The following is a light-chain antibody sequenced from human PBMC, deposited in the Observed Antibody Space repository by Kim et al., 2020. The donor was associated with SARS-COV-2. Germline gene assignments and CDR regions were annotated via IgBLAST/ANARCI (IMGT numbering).Light chain of an antibody. CDR1: QSVSSN. Sequence: SPGERATLSCRASQSVSSNLAWYQQKPGQAPRLLIYGASTRATGIPARFSGSGSGTEFTLTISSLQSEDFALYYCQQYNNWPPAYTFGQGTKLEI. J-gene: IGKJ2*01. V-gene: IGKV3-15*01. CDR2: GAS. CDR3: QQYNNWPPAYT.